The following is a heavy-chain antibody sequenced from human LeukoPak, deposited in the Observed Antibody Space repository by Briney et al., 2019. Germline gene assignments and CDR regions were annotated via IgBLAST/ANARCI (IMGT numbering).Heavy chain of an antibody. D-gene: IGHD6-6*01. CDR1: GYTFTSYY. J-gene: IGHJ4*03. Sequence: ASVKVSCKASGYTFTSYYMHWVRQAPGQGLEWMGIINPSGGSTSYAQKFQGRVTMTRDTSTSTVYMELSSLRSEDTAVYYFFVFLRGYSSSPYYFNYWGKGPWSPSP. CDR3: FVFLRGYSSSPYYFNY. CDR2: INPSGGST. V-gene: IGHV1-46*01.